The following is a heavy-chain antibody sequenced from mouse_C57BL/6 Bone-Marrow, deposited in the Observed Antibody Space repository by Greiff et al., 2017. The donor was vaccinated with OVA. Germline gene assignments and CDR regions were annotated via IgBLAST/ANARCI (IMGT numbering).Heavy chain of an antibody. V-gene: IGHV1-72*01. CDR3: ARTREDDYDKTY. D-gene: IGHD2-4*01. Sequence: QVQLQQPGAELVKPGASVKLSCKASGYTFTSYWMHWVKQRPGRGLEWLGRLDPNSGGTKYTENFKSKAKLTVDKPSSTAYMQLSSLTTEDSAVYYCARTREDDYDKTYWGQGTTLTVSS. CDR1: GYTFTSYW. J-gene: IGHJ2*01. CDR2: LDPNSGGT.